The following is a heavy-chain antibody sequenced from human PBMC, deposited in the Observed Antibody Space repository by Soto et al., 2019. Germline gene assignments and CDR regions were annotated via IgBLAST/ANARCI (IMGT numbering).Heavy chain of an antibody. Sequence: SETLSLTCAVYGGSFSGYYWSWIRQPPGKGLEWIGEINHSGSTNYNPSLKSRVTISVDTSKNQFSLKLSSVTAADTAVYYCARELVVVSKNGFDPWGQGTLVTVSS. CDR2: INHSGST. D-gene: IGHD2-15*01. J-gene: IGHJ5*02. CDR1: GGSFSGYY. V-gene: IGHV4-34*01. CDR3: ARELVVVSKNGFDP.